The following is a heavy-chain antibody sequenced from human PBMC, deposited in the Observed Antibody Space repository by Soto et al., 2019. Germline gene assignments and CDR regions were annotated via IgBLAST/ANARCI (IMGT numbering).Heavy chain of an antibody. CDR3: AKRSITVGGTRYFDL. Sequence: EMQLLESGGGLVQPGGSLRLSCAASGLTFSNYVVTWVRQAPGKGLEWLSSITESGSKTYYADSVKGRFTISRDNSKNTLYLQINSLRAEDTAVYYCAKRSITVGGTRYFDLWGRGTLVTVSS. CDR1: GLTFSNYV. V-gene: IGHV3-23*01. J-gene: IGHJ2*01. D-gene: IGHD6-19*01. CDR2: ITESGSKT.